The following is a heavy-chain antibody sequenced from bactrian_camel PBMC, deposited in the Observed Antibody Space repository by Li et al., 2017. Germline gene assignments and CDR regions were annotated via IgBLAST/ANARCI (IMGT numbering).Heavy chain of an antibody. V-gene: IGHV3S1*01. CDR1: GFTFSNYW. CDR3: ATGEGFDCSGAYCSLHY. D-gene: IGHD3*01. J-gene: IGHJ4*01. Sequence: HVQLVESGGGLVQPGGSLRLSCAASGFTFSNYWMYWVRQAAGKGLEWVSDINSSGRSTNYADSVKGRFTISRDNAKNTVYLQMNSLKSEDAAMYYCATGEGFDCSGAYCSLHYWGQGTQFTVS. CDR2: INSSGRST.